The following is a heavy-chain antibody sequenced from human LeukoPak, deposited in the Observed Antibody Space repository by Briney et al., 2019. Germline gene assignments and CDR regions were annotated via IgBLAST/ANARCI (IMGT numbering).Heavy chain of an antibody. V-gene: IGHV3-33*01. CDR3: ARDDWRLLNVAVAGHDAFDI. J-gene: IGHJ3*02. D-gene: IGHD6-19*01. CDR1: GFTFSSYG. CDR2: IWYDGSNK. Sequence: PGGSLRLSCAASGFTFSSYGMHWVRQAPGKGLEWVAVIWYDGSNKYYADSVKGRFTISRDNSKNTLYLQMNSLRAEDTAVHYCARDDWRLLNVAVAGHDAFDIWGQGTMVTVSS.